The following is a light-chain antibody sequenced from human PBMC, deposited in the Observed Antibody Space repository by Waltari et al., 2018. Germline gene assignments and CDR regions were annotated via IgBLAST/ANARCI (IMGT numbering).Light chain of an antibody. CDR1: QSVNTY. V-gene: IGKV3-11*01. CDR2: DAS. J-gene: IGKJ4*01. CDR3: QQRSNWRT. Sequence: EMVLTQSPANLSLSPGERATLSCRASQSVNTYLAWYQQKPGQAPRLLIYDASIRATAIPARFSGSGSGTDFTLTISNLDPEDFAVYYCQQRSNWRTFGGGTKVEIK.